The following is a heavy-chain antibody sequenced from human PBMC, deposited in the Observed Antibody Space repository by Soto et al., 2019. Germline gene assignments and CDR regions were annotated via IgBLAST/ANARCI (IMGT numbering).Heavy chain of an antibody. Sequence: EASVKVSCKASGGTFSSYAISWVRQAPGQGLEWMGGIIPIFGTANYAQKFQGRVTITADKSTSTAYMELSSLRSEDTAVYYCARVGSTVTKSYYFDYWGQGTLVTVSS. CDR3: ARVGSTVTKSYYFDY. V-gene: IGHV1-69*06. J-gene: IGHJ4*02. CDR1: GGTFSSYA. D-gene: IGHD4-17*01. CDR2: IIPIFGTA.